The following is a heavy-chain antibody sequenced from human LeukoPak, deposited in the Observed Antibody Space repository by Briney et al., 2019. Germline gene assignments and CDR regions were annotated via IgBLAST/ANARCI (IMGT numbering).Heavy chain of an antibody. J-gene: IGHJ5*02. V-gene: IGHV4-34*01. CDR1: GGSFSGYY. Sequence: SETLSLTCAVYGGSFSGYYWSWIRQPPGKGLEWIGEINHSGSTNYNPSLKSRVTISVDTSKTQFSLKLSSVTAADTAVYYCARHVMYYYDSSGSSGFDPWGQGTLVTVSS. CDR3: ARHVMYYYDSSGSSGFDP. CDR2: INHSGST. D-gene: IGHD3-22*01.